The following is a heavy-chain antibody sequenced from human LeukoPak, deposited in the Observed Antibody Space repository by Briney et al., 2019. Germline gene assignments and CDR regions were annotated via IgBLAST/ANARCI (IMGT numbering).Heavy chain of an antibody. V-gene: IGHV4-59*12. CDR2: IYYSGST. Sequence: SETLSLTCTVSGGSISSYYWSWIRQPPGKGLEWIGSIYYSGSTYYNPSLKSRVTISVDTSKNQFSLKLSSVTAADTAVYFCARAYSSSWSNAFDIWGQGTIVTVSS. CDR1: GGSISSYY. D-gene: IGHD6-13*01. CDR3: ARAYSSSWSNAFDI. J-gene: IGHJ3*02.